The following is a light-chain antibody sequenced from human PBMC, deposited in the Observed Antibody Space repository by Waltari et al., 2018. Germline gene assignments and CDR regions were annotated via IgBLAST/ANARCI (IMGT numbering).Light chain of an antibody. V-gene: IGKV2-30*01. CDR1: HSLLYSDENTY. J-gene: IGKJ1*01. CDR2: KVS. CDR3: MQGTHWPPT. Sequence: DVVMTQSPLSLPVTLGQPASISCRCSHSLLYSDENTYLNWFHQRPGQSPRRLFYKVSNRDSGVPDRFSGSGSGTDFTLKISRVEAEDVGVYYCMQGTHWPPTFGQGTKVEI.